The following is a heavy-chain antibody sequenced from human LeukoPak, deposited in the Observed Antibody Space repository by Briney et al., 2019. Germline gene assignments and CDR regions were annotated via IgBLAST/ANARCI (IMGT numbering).Heavy chain of an antibody. Sequence: PGGSLRLSCAASGLTVSSNSMSWVRQAPGKGLEWVSFICSGGSTYYADSVKGRFTISRDNSKSTLYLQMNSLRADDTAVYYCARRAGAYSHPYDYWGQGTLVTVSS. V-gene: IGHV3-53*01. D-gene: IGHD4/OR15-4a*01. CDR2: ICSGGST. J-gene: IGHJ4*02. CDR1: GLTVSSNS. CDR3: ARRAGAYSHPYDY.